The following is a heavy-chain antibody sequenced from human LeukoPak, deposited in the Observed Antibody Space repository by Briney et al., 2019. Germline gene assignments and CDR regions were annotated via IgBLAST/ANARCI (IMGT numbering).Heavy chain of an antibody. D-gene: IGHD3-3*01. CDR2: ISSSGSTI. J-gene: IGHJ5*02. V-gene: IGHV3-11*04. CDR3: ARERNPNYDFWSGSLS. Sequence: GGSLRLSCAASGFTFSDYYMSWIRQAPGKGLEWVSYISSSGSTIYYADSVKGRFTISRDNAKNSLYLQMNSLRAEDTAVYYCARERNPNYDFWSGSLSWGQGTLVTVSS. CDR1: GFTFSDYY.